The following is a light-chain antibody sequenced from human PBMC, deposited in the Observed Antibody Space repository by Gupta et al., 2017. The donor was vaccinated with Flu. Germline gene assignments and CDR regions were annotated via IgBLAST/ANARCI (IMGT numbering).Light chain of an antibody. V-gene: IGKV1D-16*01. CDR1: QDINNW. CDR2: VAS. CDR3: QQDDSDPVT. Sequence: DIQMTQSPSSLSAFVGDTVTITCRASQDINNWLAWYQQRPEEAPKSLIFVASKLQSGVPSRFSGNGSGTHFTLTISSLQPEDFATYYCQQDDSDPVTFGGATKVQIK. J-gene: IGKJ4*01.